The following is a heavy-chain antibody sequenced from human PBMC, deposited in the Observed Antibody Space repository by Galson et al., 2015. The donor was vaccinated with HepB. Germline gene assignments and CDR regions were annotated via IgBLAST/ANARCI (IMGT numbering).Heavy chain of an antibody. CDR3: ARDMGYCSGGSCRGAFDY. CDR1: GGTFSSYA. J-gene: IGHJ4*02. CDR2: IIPILGIA. V-gene: IGHV1-69*04. Sequence: SVKVSCKASGGTFSSYAISWVRQAPGQGLEWMGRIIPILGIANYAQKFQGRVTITADKSTSTAYMELSSLRSEDTAVYYCARDMGYCSGGSCRGAFDYWGQGTLVTVSS. D-gene: IGHD2-15*01.